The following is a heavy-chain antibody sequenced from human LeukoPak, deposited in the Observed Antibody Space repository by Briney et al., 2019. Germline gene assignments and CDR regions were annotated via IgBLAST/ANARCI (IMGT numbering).Heavy chain of an antibody. J-gene: IGHJ4*02. D-gene: IGHD3-16*01. Sequence: PGGSLRLSCAASGFTFDDYAMHWVRQAPGKGLEWVSGISWNSGSIGYADSVKGRFTISRDNAKNSLYLQMNSLRDEDTAVYYCARGKTGFDYWGQGTLVTVSS. CDR2: ISWNSGSI. CDR1: GFTFDDYA. V-gene: IGHV3-9*01. CDR3: ARGKTGFDY.